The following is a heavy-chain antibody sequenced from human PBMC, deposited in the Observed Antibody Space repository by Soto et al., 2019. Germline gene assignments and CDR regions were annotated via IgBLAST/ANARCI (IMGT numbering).Heavy chain of an antibody. CDR3: ARVLTSVYCTNGVCYTNGGGYYFDY. D-gene: IGHD2-8*01. CDR2: IYHSGST. Sequence: SETLSLTCAVSGGSISSGGYSWSWIRQPPGKGLEWIGYIYHSGSTYYNPSLKSRVTISVDRSKNQFSLKLSSVTAADTAVYYCARVLTSVYCTNGVCYTNGGGYYFDYWGQGTLVTVSS. V-gene: IGHV4-30-2*01. CDR1: GGSISSGGYS. J-gene: IGHJ4*02.